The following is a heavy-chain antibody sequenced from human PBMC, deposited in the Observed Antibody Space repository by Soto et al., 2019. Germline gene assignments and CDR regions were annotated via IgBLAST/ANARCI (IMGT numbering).Heavy chain of an antibody. J-gene: IGHJ4*02. CDR2: IYYSGST. CDR1: GGSISSYY. V-gene: IGHV4-59*01. CDR3: ERDKSMSHFDY. Sequence: PSETLSLTCTVSGGSISSYYWSWIRQPPGKGLEWIGYIYYSGSTNYNPSLKSRVTISVDTSKNQFSLKLSSVTAADTAVYYCERDKSMSHFDYWGQGTLVTVSS.